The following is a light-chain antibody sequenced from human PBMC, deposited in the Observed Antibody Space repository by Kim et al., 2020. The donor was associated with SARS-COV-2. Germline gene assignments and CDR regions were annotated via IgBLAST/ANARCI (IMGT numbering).Light chain of an antibody. V-gene: IGKV1-39*01. J-gene: IGKJ2*01. Sequence: DIQMTQSPSSLSASVGDRVTITCRASQSISTYLNWYQQKPGKAPKVLIYAASSLQSGVPSRFSGSGSGTEFALTISRLQPEDFATYYCQQSYRTPRTFGQGTKLEI. CDR1: QSISTY. CDR2: AAS. CDR3: QQSYRTPRT.